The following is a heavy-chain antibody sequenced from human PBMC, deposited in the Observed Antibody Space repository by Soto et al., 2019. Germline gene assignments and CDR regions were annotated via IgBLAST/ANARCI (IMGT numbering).Heavy chain of an antibody. CDR3: ARGMGGGLLPFEPRHYYYLDV. CDR1: GYTFTSYD. J-gene: IGHJ6*03. D-gene: IGHD5-12*01. CDR2: MNPNSGNT. V-gene: IGHV1-8*01. Sequence: QVQLVQSGAEVKKPGASVKVSCKASGYTFTSYDINWVRQATGQGLEWMGWMNPNSGNTGYAQKFHGRVTMTRTTSISTAYMALSSLRSEDTAVYYCARGMGGGLLPFEPRHYYYLDVWGKGTTVTVSS.